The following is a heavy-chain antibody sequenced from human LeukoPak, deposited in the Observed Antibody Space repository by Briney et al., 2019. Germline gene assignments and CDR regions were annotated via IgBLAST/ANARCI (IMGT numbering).Heavy chain of an antibody. CDR1: GFTFHNYG. V-gene: IGHV3-9*01. J-gene: IGHJ6*03. Sequence: GRSLRLSCAASGFTFHNYGMHWVRQAPGKGLEWVSGISWNSGSIGYADSVKGRFTISRDNAKNSLYLQMNSLRAEDTAVYYCAMSYYYYYNMDVWGKGTTVTVSS. CDR3: AMSYYYYYNMDV. CDR2: ISWNSGSI.